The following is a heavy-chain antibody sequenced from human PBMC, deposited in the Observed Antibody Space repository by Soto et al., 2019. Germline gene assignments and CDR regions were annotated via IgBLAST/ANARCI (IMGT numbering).Heavy chain of an antibody. Sequence: QVQLQESGPGLVKSSETLSLICFVSGEALGSGQSYWNWIRQAPGKGLEWIGQTFVTGATKYSASLKSRVTMSVDASKNQFSLRLTSMTAADTAVYYCVASLAASGLNWLDPWGRGTLVTVSS. V-gene: IGHV4-61*01. CDR2: TFVTGAT. CDR3: VASLAASGLNWLDP. J-gene: IGHJ5*02. D-gene: IGHD6-13*01. CDR1: GEALGSGQSY.